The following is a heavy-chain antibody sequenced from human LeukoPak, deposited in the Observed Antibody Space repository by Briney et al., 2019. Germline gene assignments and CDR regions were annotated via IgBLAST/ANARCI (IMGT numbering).Heavy chain of an antibody. Sequence: VKVSCKASGGTFSSYAISWVRQAPGQGLEWMGGIIPIFGTANYAQKFQGRVTITADKSTSTAYMELSSLRSEDTAVYYCARGSAYCGGDCPMGYWGQGTLVTVSS. CDR2: IIPIFGTA. CDR3: ARGSAYCGGDCPMGY. CDR1: GGTFSSYA. V-gene: IGHV1-69*06. J-gene: IGHJ4*02. D-gene: IGHD2-21*02.